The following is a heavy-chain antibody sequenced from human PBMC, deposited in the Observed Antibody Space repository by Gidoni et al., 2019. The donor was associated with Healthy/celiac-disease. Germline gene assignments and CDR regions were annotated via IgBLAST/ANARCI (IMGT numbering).Heavy chain of an antibody. D-gene: IGHD6-19*01. J-gene: IGHJ4*02. V-gene: IGHV3-23*01. CDR2: ISGSGGST. CDR1: GFTFSSYA. Sequence: EVQLLASGGGLVQPGGSLRLSCASSGFTFSSYAMSWVRQAPGKGLEWVSAISGSGGSTYYADSVKGRFTISRDNSKNTLYLQMNSLRAEDTAVYYCAKEAYSSGLGGGHFDYWGQGTLVTVSS. CDR3: AKEAYSSGLGGGHFDY.